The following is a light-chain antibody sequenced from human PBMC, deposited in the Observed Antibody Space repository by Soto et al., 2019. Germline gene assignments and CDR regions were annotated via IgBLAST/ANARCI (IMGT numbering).Light chain of an antibody. CDR3: QQYGNSTQT. Sequence: EIVWTQSPGTLSLSPGERVTLSCRASQSVNSSYLAWYQHKPGQAPRLLIYGASTRATGIPDRFSGSGSGTDFNLTIASLETGDFAVYECQQYGNSTQTFGQGTKGEIK. CDR2: GAS. J-gene: IGKJ1*01. CDR1: QSVNSSY. V-gene: IGKV3-20*01.